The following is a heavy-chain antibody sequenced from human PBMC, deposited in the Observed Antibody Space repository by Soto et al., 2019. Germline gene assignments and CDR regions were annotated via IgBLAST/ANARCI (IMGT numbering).Heavy chain of an antibody. D-gene: IGHD6-19*01. CDR3: ARDRIAVAGTGSYYYYGMDV. V-gene: IGHV3-11*06. Sequence: GGSLRLSCAASGFTFSDYYMSWIRQAPGKGLEWVSYISSSSSYTNYADSVKGRFTISRDNAKNSLYLQMNSLRAEDTAVYYCARDRIAVAGTGSYYYYGMDVWGQGTTVTSP. CDR2: ISSSSSYT. CDR1: GFTFSDYY. J-gene: IGHJ6*02.